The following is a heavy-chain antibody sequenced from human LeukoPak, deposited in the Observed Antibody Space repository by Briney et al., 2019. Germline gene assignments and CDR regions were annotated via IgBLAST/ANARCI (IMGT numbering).Heavy chain of an antibody. CDR2: IYYSGTT. J-gene: IGHJ6*03. CDR1: GGSFSGYY. CDR3: ARVSWFPGTSYYYMDV. Sequence: KSSETLSLTCAVYGGSFSGYYWSWIRQPPGKGLEWIGYIYYSGTTNYNPSLKSRVTISVDTSKNQFSLKLSSVTAADTAMYYCARVSWFPGTSYYYMDVWDKGTTVTVSS. V-gene: IGHV4-59*01. D-gene: IGHD1-1*01.